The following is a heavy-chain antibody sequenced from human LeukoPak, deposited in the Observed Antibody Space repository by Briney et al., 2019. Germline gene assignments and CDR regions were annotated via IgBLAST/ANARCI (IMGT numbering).Heavy chain of an antibody. V-gene: IGHV3-33*08. CDR2: IWYGGSNK. J-gene: IGHJ4*02. CDR1: GFTFSSYG. Sequence: GRSLRLSCAASGFTFSSYGMHWVRQAPGKGLEWVAVIWYGGSNKYYADSVKGRFTISRDNSKNTLYLQMNSLRAEDTAVYYCASWPGGWYGEDSWGQGTLVTVSS. D-gene: IGHD6-19*01. CDR3: ASWPGGWYGEDS.